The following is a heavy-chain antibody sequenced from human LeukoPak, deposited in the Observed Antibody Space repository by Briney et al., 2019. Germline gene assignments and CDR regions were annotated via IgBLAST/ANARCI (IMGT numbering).Heavy chain of an antibody. J-gene: IGHJ4*02. D-gene: IGHD1-1*01. CDR2: IRSKHNHYAT. Sequence: PGGSLRLSCAASGFTFSGAAMHWVRQASGKGLEWVGRIRSKHNHYATTYAASVKGRFTISRDDSKNTASLQMSSLKIEDTAVYYCTRTWNDGDFDYWGQGTLVTVSS. V-gene: IGHV3-73*01. CDR1: GFTFSGAA. CDR3: TRTWNDGDFDY.